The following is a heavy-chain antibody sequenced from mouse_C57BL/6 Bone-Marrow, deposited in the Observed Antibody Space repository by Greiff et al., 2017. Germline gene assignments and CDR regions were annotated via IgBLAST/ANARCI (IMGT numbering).Heavy chain of an antibody. Sequence: QVQLQQPGAELVKPGASVKMSCKASGYTFTSSWITWVKQRPGQGLEWIGDIYPGSGSTNYNEKFKSKATLTVDTSSSTAYMQLRSLTSEDSAVYYCARCTTVVEGYFDVWGTGTTVTVSS. CDR3: ARCTTVVEGYFDV. D-gene: IGHD1-1*01. V-gene: IGHV1-55*01. CDR1: GYTFTSSW. CDR2: IYPGSGST. J-gene: IGHJ1*03.